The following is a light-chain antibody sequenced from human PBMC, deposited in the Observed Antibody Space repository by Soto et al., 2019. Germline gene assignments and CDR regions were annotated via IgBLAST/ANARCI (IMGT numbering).Light chain of an antibody. J-gene: IGLJ2*01. CDR1: SSDVGRYNY. Sequence: QSALTQPASVSGSPGQSITISCTGTSSDVGRYNYVSWYQQHPGKAPKLMIYDVSNRPSGVSNRLSGSKSGNTASLTISGLQAEDEADYYCSSYTDRSTVVFGGGTKVTVL. V-gene: IGLV2-14*03. CDR2: DVS. CDR3: SSYTDRSTVV.